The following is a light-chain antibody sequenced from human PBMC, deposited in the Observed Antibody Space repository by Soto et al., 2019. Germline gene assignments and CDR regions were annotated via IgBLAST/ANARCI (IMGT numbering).Light chain of an antibody. CDR3: QQYNSYSWA. V-gene: IGKV1-5*01. CDR1: QSIGRW. Sequence: DIQMTQSPSTLSASVGDRVTITCRASQSIGRWLAWYQQKPGKAPNLLIYDASTLESGVPSRFSGSGSGTEFTLTISSLQPDDFASYYCQQYNSYSWAFGQGTQLESK. J-gene: IGKJ2*01. CDR2: DAS.